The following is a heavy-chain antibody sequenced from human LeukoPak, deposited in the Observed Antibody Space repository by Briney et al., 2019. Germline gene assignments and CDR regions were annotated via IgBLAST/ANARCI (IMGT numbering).Heavy chain of an antibody. D-gene: IGHD1-26*01. CDR3: ARRSQSGIYVEY. V-gene: IGHV5-51*01. CDR1: GYSFTSYW. Sequence: GESLKISCKGSGYSFTSYWIGWVRQRPGKGLEGMGIIYTGDSDTRYSPSFQGQVTISADKSISTAYVQWSSLEASDTAMYYCARRSQSGIYVEYWGQGTLVTVSS. J-gene: IGHJ4*02. CDR2: IYTGDSDT.